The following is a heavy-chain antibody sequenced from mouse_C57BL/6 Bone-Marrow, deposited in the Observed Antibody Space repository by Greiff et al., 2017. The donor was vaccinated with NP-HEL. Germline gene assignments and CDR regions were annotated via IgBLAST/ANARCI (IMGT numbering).Heavy chain of an antibody. CDR2: IYPRSGNT. D-gene: IGHD2-10*01. V-gene: IGHV1-81*01. CDR3: ARAYPYYAMDY. J-gene: IGHJ4*01. CDR1: GYTFTSYG. Sequence: VQLVESGAELARPGASVKLSCKASGYTFTSYGISWVKQRTGQGLEWIGEIYPRSGNTYYNEKFKGKATLTADKSSSTAYMELRSLTSEDSAVYFCARAYPYYAMDYWGQGTSVTVSS.